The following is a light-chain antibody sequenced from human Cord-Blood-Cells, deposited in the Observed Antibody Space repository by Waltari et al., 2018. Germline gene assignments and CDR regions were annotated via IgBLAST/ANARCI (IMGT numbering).Light chain of an antibody. Sequence: DIQMTQSPSSLSASVGDRVTIPCRASQGISNYLDWYQQKPGKVPKLLIYAASTLQSGVPSRFSGSGSGTDFTLTISSLQPEDVATYYCQKYNSAPPLTFGGGTKVEIK. CDR3: QKYNSAPPLT. CDR1: QGISNY. J-gene: IGKJ4*01. V-gene: IGKV1-27*01. CDR2: AAS.